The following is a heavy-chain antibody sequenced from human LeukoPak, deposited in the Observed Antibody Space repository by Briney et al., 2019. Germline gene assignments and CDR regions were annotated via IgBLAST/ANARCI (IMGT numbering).Heavy chain of an antibody. V-gene: IGHV3-23*01. D-gene: IGHD5-18*01. Sequence: GGSLRLSCVASGFTFSTFAMNWVRQAPGKGLEWVSTISETGRSTYYADSVKGQFTISRDNSKNTLYLQMNSLRAEDTAVYYCAKDRGYSYGISEYWGQGTLVTVSS. CDR2: ISETGRST. CDR3: AKDRGYSYGISEY. CDR1: GFTFSTFA. J-gene: IGHJ4*02.